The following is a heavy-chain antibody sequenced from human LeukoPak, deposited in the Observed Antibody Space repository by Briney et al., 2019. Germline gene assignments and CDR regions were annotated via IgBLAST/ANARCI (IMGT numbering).Heavy chain of an antibody. CDR3: ARDSSGWPYFDY. J-gene: IGHJ4*02. CDR1: GFTFSSYA. CDR2: ISYDGSNK. D-gene: IGHD6-19*01. Sequence: GGSLRLSGAASGFTFSSYAMHWVRQAPGKGLEWVAVISYDGSNKYYADSVKGRFTISRDNSKNTLYLQMNSLRAEDTAVYYCARDSSGWPYFDYWGQGTLVTVSS. V-gene: IGHV3-30*04.